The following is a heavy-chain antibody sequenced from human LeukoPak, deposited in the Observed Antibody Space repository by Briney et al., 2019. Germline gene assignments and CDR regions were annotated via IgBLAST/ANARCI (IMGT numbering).Heavy chain of an antibody. Sequence: PGGSLRLSCAASGFTFSSYSMNWVRQAPGKGLEWVSYISSSSSTIYYADSVKGRFTISRDNAKNSLYLQMSSLRAEDTAVYYCARDNSGWYNPEGFDPWGQGTLVTVSS. V-gene: IGHV3-48*01. D-gene: IGHD6-19*01. CDR1: GFTFSSYS. J-gene: IGHJ5*02. CDR3: ARDNSGWYNPEGFDP. CDR2: ISSSSSTI.